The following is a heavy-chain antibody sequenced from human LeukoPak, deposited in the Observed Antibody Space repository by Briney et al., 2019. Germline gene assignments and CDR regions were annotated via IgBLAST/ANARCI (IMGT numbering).Heavy chain of an antibody. CDR3: AKWGDYDVLTGYYVPDY. Sequence: GASLRLSCAASGFTFSNYAMSWVRQAPGKGLEWVSAILGSGGSTYYADSVKGRFTASRDNSKSTLYLQMNSLRAEDTALYYCAKWGDYDVLTGYYVPDYWGQGTLVTVSS. D-gene: IGHD3-9*01. CDR1: GFTFSNYA. CDR2: ILGSGGST. V-gene: IGHV3-23*01. J-gene: IGHJ4*02.